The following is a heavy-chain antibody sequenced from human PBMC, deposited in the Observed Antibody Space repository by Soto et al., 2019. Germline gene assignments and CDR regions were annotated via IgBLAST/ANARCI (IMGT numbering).Heavy chain of an antibody. J-gene: IGHJ3*02. CDR3: ARGLAELGMDAFDI. D-gene: IGHD7-27*01. V-gene: IGHV1-2*04. CDR2: INPNRGGT. CDR1: GYTFTGYY. Sequence: ASVKVSCKASGYTFTGYYMHWVRQAPGQGLEWMGWINPNRGGTNYAQKFQGWVTMTRGTSISTAYMELSRLRSDDTAVYYCARGLAELGMDAFDIWGQGTMAPASS.